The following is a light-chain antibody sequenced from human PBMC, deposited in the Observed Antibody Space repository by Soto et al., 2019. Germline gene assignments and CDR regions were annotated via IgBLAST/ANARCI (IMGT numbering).Light chain of an antibody. J-gene: IGKJ2*01. Sequence: EIVLTQSPSTLSVSPGQRATLSCRASQSISRNLAWYQQKPGQAPRLLIYGASTRATGNPARFSGSGSGTEFTLTISSLQSEDFALYYCHQYNNWPPGTFGQGTKVEIK. CDR3: HQYNNWPPGT. CDR1: QSISRN. V-gene: IGKV3-15*01. CDR2: GAS.